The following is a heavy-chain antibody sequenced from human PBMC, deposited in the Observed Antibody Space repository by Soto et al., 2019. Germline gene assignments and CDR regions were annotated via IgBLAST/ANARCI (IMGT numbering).Heavy chain of an antibody. CDR2: TFPMFGKA. D-gene: IGHD2-2*01. Sequence: QVQLVQSGAEVKKPGSSVKVSCKASGGTFSSYAISWVRQAPGQGLEWMGGTFPMFGKANYAQKFQGRVTISADKSTSTAYRELSSLRSEDTAVYYCATVDISTWIDGMDVWGQGTTVTVSS. V-gene: IGHV1-69*06. CDR3: ATVDISTWIDGMDV. CDR1: GGTFSSYA. J-gene: IGHJ6*02.